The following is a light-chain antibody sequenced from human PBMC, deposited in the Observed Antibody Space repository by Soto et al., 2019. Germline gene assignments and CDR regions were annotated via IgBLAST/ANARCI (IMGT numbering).Light chain of an antibody. Sequence: ETVLTQSPGTLSLSPGERATLSCRASQDIRSNYLAWYRQTPGQAPRLLIYGASKRASGIADRFSGSGSGTDFTLIISTLEPEDFALYYCQQYDSSPWTFGQGIKVEIK. CDR2: GAS. CDR1: QDIRSNY. CDR3: QQYDSSPWT. V-gene: IGKV3-20*01. J-gene: IGKJ1*01.